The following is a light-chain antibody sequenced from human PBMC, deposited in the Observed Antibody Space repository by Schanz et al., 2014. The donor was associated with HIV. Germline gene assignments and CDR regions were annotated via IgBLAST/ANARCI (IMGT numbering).Light chain of an antibody. Sequence: QSALTQPASVSGSPGQSITISCTGTSSDVGGYNYVSWYRQHPGKAPKLLIYEVTKRPPGVPDRFSGSKSGNTASLTVSGLQAEDEADYYCCSYAGRCLFGGGTKLTVL. CDR3: CSYAGRCL. V-gene: IGLV2-8*01. CDR1: SSDVGGYNY. J-gene: IGLJ2*01. CDR2: EVT.